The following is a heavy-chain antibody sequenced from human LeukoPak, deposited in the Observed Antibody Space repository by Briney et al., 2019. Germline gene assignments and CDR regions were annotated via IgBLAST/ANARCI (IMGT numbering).Heavy chain of an antibody. Sequence: QPGGSLRLSCTASEFTFSSYGMHWVRQAPGKGLEWVAFIRYDGSNKYYADSVKGRFTISRDNSKNTLYLQMDSLRAEDTAVYYCAIPQGSYGYNFDYWGQGTLVTVSS. CDR1: EFTFSSYG. V-gene: IGHV3-30*02. CDR2: IRYDGSNK. D-gene: IGHD5-18*01. CDR3: AIPQGSYGYNFDY. J-gene: IGHJ4*02.